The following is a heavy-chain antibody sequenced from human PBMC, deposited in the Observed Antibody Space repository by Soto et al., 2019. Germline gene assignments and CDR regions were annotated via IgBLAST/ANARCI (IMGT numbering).Heavy chain of an antibody. CDR2: IRSKANSYAT. Sequence: GGSLRLSCAASGFTFSGSAMHWVRQASGKGLEWVGRIRSKANSYATAYAASVKGRFTISRDDSKNTAYLQMNSLKTEDTAVYYCTRTPATYYDSFYGMDVWGQGTTVTVSS. CDR3: TRTPATYYDSFYGMDV. CDR1: GFTFSGSA. J-gene: IGHJ6*02. V-gene: IGHV3-73*01.